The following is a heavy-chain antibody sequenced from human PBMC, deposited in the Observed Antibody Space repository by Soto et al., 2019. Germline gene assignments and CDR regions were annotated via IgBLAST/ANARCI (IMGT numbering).Heavy chain of an antibody. Sequence: QVQLQQWGAGLLKPSETLSLTCAVDGGSFSGYYWSWIRQPPGKGLEWIGEINHSGRTNYNPSLKSRVTISVHTSKNQCSLKLSSVTAADTAVYYCARAYCSSTSCYAGVDYYYGMDVWGQGTTVTVSS. CDR3: ARAYCSSTSCYAGVDYYYGMDV. V-gene: IGHV4-34*01. CDR2: INHSGRT. D-gene: IGHD2-2*01. CDR1: GGSFSGYY. J-gene: IGHJ6*02.